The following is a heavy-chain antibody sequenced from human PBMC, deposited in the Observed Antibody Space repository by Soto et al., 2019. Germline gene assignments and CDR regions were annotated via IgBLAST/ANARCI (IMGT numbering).Heavy chain of an antibody. Sequence: PGGSLRLSCAASGVTFSSYAMSWVRQAPGKGLEWVSAISGSGGSTYYADSVKGRFTISRDNSKNTLYLQMNSLRAEDTAVYYCAKDGPNLIVGATYYFDYWGQGTLVTVSS. V-gene: IGHV3-23*01. D-gene: IGHD1-26*01. J-gene: IGHJ4*02. CDR2: ISGSGGST. CDR1: GVTFSSYA. CDR3: AKDGPNLIVGATYYFDY.